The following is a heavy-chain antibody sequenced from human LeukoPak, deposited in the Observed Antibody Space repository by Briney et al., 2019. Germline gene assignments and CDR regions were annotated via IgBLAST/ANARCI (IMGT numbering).Heavy chain of an antibody. CDR1: GFTFSDYY. J-gene: IGHJ4*02. CDR3: ARDFIPAATFHS. Sequence: GGSLRLSCEASGFTFSDYYMSWIRRAPGKGVEWLAYISGSENYIYYADSVKGRFTISRDNAKNSVYLQMDSLRVEDTARYYCARDFIPAATFHSWGQGTRVTVSS. D-gene: IGHD6-25*01. CDR2: ISGSENYI. V-gene: IGHV3-11*04.